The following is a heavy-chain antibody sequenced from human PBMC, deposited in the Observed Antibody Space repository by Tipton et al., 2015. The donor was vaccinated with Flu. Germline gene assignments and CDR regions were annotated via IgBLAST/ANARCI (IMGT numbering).Heavy chain of an antibody. CDR2: ISWTSGNI. CDR1: GFTFDDYA. D-gene: IGHD1-26*01. Sequence: SLRLSCAASGFTFDDYAMHWVRQAPGKGLEWVSGISWTSGNIGYADSVGGRFTISRDNAKNSLYLQMNSLRAEDTAFYYCAKSGGFDSWNQGALVIVSS. CDR3: AKSGGFDS. V-gene: IGHV3-9*01. J-gene: IGHJ4*02.